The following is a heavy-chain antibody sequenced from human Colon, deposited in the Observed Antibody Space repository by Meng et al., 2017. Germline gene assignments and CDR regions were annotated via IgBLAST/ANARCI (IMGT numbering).Heavy chain of an antibody. CDR2: ISDSGSSI. J-gene: IGHJ4*02. CDR3: VRNWSGGGECLED. V-gene: IGHV3-48*03. Sequence: GESLKISCAASGFTFRRDEMSWVRQAPGKGLEWGSYISDSGSSIYYADSMKGRFTISSDNAKNSLYLQMSSLKAKDTAIYYCVRNWSGGGECLEDWGQGTLVTVSS. CDR1: GFTFRRDE. D-gene: IGHD2-15*01.